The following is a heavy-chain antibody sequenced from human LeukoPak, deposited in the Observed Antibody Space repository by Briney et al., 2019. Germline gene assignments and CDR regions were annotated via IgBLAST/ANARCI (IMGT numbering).Heavy chain of an antibody. V-gene: IGHV3-23*01. D-gene: IGHD2-2*02. CDR3: AKGHCSSTSCYIGDYFDY. J-gene: IGHJ4*02. Sequence: PGGSLRLSCAASGFTFSSYAMSWVRQAPGEGLEWVSAISGSGGSTYYADSVKGRFTISRDNSKNTLYLQMNSLRAEDTAVYYCAKGHCSSTSCYIGDYFDYWGQGTLVTVSS. CDR2: ISGSGGST. CDR1: GFTFSSYA.